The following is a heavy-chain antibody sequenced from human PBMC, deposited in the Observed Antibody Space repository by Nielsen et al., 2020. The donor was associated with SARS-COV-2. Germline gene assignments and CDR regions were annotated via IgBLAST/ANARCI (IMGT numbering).Heavy chain of an antibody. V-gene: IGHV3-23*01. Sequence: GESLKISCAASGFTFSSYAMSWVRQAPGKGLEWVSIISNSGGSTYYADSVKGRFTISRDNSKNTLYLQMNSLRAEDTAVYYCARDYYGSGSYYNPYYGMDVWGQGTTVTVSS. CDR2: ISNSGGST. J-gene: IGHJ6*02. CDR1: GFTFSSYA. CDR3: ARDYYGSGSYYNPYYGMDV. D-gene: IGHD3-10*01.